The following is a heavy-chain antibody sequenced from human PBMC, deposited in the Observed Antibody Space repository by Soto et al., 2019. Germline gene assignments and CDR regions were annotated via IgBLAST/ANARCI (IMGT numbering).Heavy chain of an antibody. CDR3: ARDSSAGAIFASPYYYGMDV. CDR1: GGTFSSYA. V-gene: IGHV1-69*13. D-gene: IGHD3-3*01. Sequence: SVKVSCKASGGTFSSYAISWVRQAPGQGLEWMGGIIPIFGTANYAQKFQGRVTITADESTSTAYMELSSLRSEDTAIYYCARDSSAGAIFASPYYYGMDVWGQGTTVTVSS. J-gene: IGHJ6*02. CDR2: IIPIFGTA.